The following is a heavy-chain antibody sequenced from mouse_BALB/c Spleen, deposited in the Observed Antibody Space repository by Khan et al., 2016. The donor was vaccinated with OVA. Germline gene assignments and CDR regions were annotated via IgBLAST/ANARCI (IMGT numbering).Heavy chain of an antibody. Sequence: QVQLQQSGAELVKPGASVKLSCKASGYTFSSYYMYWVKERPGQGLEWIGEINPSNGGSNFNEKFKTKATLTVDKSSSTAYMQLGSLTSEDSADYYCIRSGYGSFAYWGQGTLVTVSA. J-gene: IGHJ3*01. V-gene: IGHV1S81*02. CDR3: IRSGYGSFAY. CDR2: INPSNGGS. CDR1: GYTFSSYY. D-gene: IGHD2-2*01.